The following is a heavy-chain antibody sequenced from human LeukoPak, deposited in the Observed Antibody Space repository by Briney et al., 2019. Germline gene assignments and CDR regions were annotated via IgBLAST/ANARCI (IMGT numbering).Heavy chain of an antibody. Sequence: PGGSLRLSCAASGFTFSSYSMNWVRQAPGKGLEWVSSISGGSGYMYYADSVKGRFTISRDNAKNSLYLQMNSLRAEDTAVYYCAREEGYCSSTSCYYFDYWGQGTLVTVSS. D-gene: IGHD2-2*01. J-gene: IGHJ4*02. CDR1: GFTFSSYS. V-gene: IGHV3-21*01. CDR2: ISGGSGYM. CDR3: AREEGYCSSTSCYYFDY.